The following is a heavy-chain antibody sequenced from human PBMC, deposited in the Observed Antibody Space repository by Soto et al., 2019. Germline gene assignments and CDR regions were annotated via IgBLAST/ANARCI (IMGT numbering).Heavy chain of an antibody. V-gene: IGHV3-30*03. CDR1: GFNFYTYG. D-gene: IGHD5-12*01. CDR2: ISYDGSNT. Sequence: QEQLVESGGGVVQPGRSLRLSCTASGFNFYTYGMHWVRQAPGKGLEWLAVISYDGSNTFYADSVKGRFTISRDNSKNTLYMQRNTLRPEDTAVYYCARDVKRGYGNWFDPWGQGTLVTVSS. CDR3: ARDVKRGYGNWFDP. J-gene: IGHJ5*02.